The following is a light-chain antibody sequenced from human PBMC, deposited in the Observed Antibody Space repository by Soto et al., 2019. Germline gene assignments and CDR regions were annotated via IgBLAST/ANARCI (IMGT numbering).Light chain of an antibody. CDR2: EVS. J-gene: IGKJ1*01. CDR3: QQYNNWHPWT. Sequence: DIVMTQTPLSLSVTPGQPASISCKSSQSLLYSDGKTYLYWYLQKPGQPPHLLIYEVSYRFSGVPDRFTGSGSGTEFTLTISSLQSEDFAVYYCQQYNNWHPWTFGQGTKVDIK. CDR1: QSLLYSDGKTY. V-gene: IGKV2D-29*01.